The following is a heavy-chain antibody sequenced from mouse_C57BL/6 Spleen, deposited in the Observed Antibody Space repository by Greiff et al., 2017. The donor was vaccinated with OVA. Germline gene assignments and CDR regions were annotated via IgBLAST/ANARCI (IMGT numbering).Heavy chain of an antibody. CDR1: GYTFTSYW. Sequence: QVQLQQPGAELVKPGASVKLSCKASGYTFTSYWMHWVKQRPGQGLEWIGMIHPNSGSTNYNEKFKSKATLTVDKSSSTAYMQLSSLTSEDSAVYYCADHYYGSSYYYAMDYWGQGTSVTVSS. D-gene: IGHD1-1*01. CDR2: IHPNSGST. J-gene: IGHJ4*01. V-gene: IGHV1-64*01. CDR3: ADHYYGSSYYYAMDY.